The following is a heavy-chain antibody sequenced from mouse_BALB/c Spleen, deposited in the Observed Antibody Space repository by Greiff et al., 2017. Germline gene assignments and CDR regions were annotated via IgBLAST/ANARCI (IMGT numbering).Heavy chain of an antibody. CDR1: GYSITSGYY. V-gene: IGHV3-6*02. D-gene: IGHD3-2*01. J-gene: IGHJ4*01. CDR3: ARGTARARYYAMDY. CDR2: ISYDGSN. Sequence: EVQLQQSGPGLVKPSQSLSLTCSVTGYSITSGYYWNWIRQIPGNKLEWMGYISYDGSNNYNPSLKNRISITRDTSKNQFFLKLNSVTTEDTATYYCARGTARARYYAMDYWGQGTSVTVSS.